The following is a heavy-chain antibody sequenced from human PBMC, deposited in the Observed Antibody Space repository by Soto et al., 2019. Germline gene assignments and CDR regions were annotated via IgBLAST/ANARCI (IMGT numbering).Heavy chain of an antibody. CDR1: GFTFNDYY. Sequence: VQLVESGGGLVKPGGSLRLSCAASGFTFNDYYMTWIRQAPGKGLEWISYISISGSNIHYTDSVKGRFTISRDNAKKSLYLQMDSLRAEDTAVYFCARGWRYDFWSGYFEFWGQGALVTVSS. V-gene: IGHV3-11*01. CDR3: ARGWRYDFWSGYFEF. CDR2: ISISGSNI. J-gene: IGHJ4*02. D-gene: IGHD3-3*01.